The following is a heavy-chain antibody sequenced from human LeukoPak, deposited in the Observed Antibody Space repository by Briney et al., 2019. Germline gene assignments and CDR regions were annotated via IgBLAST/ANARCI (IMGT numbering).Heavy chain of an antibody. V-gene: IGHV3-74*01. Sequence: GGALRLSSAACGFPLSSYWMHSGRPAPGKGLGWVWRVNSDGSTTTYADSVKGRFTISRDNAKNTLYLQMNSLRVEDTAIYYCAVKGGYNDLDAPFDYWGPGTLVTVSS. CDR1: GFPLSSYW. J-gene: IGHJ4*02. D-gene: IGHD5-12*01. CDR3: AVKGGYNDLDAPFDY. CDR2: VNSDGSTT.